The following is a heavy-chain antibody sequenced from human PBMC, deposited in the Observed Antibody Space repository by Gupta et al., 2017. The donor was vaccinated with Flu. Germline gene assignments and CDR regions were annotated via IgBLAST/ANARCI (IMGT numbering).Heavy chain of an antibody. J-gene: IGHJ6*02. D-gene: IGHD6-13*01. CDR2: ISSSGSTI. Sequence: QVQLVESGGDLVKPGGSLRLSCAASGFTFSDYYMSWIRQAPGKGLEWISYISSSGSTIYYADSVKGRFTISRDNAKNSLYLQMNSLRTEDTAVYYCAXDXGLGDSXNWPYYFYYGMDVWGQGTTVTVSS. CDR1: GFTFSDYY. CDR3: AXDXGLGDSXNWPYYFYYGMDV. V-gene: IGHV3-11*01.